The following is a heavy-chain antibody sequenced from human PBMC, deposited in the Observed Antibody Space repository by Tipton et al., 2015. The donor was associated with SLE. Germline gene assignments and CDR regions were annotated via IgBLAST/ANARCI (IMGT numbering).Heavy chain of an antibody. CDR2: INHSGDT. CDR1: GGSFSGNF. J-gene: IGHJ4*02. V-gene: IGHV4-34*01. Sequence: TLSLTCAVYGGSFSGNFWNWIRQSPGKGLEWIGEINHSGDTNYNPSLKSRVTISVDTSKNQFSLKLNSVTAADTAVYYCARWWGSTHFDYWGQGTLVTVSS. D-gene: IGHD2-15*01. CDR3: ARWWGSTHFDY.